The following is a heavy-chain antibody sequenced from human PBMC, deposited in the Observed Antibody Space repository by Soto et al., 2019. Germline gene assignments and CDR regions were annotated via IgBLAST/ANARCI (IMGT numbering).Heavy chain of an antibody. CDR2: VYYTGST. CDR3: ARLTMIVVVDY. V-gene: IGHV4-61*01. J-gene: IGHJ4*02. D-gene: IGHD3-22*01. Sequence: SETLSLTCTVSGGSVSTSSYYWSWIRQPPGKGLELIGYVYYTGSTNYNPSLKSRVTLSVDTSKNQFSLKLTSVTAADTAVYYCARLTMIVVVDYWGQGTPVTVSS. CDR1: GGSVSTSSYY.